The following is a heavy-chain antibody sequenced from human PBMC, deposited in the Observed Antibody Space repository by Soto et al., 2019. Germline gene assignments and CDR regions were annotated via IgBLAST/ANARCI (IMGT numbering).Heavy chain of an antibody. CDR3: ARRAAYGDYVGMDV. V-gene: IGHV1-69*13. Sequence: SVKVSCKASGCTFSSYSISWVRQAPGQWLGCMGVIIPIFGTANYAQKFQGRVTITADESTSTAYMELSSLRSEDTAVYYCARRAAYGDYVGMDVWGQGTTVTVSS. J-gene: IGHJ6*02. CDR1: GCTFSSYS. CDR2: IIPIFGTA. D-gene: IGHD4-17*01.